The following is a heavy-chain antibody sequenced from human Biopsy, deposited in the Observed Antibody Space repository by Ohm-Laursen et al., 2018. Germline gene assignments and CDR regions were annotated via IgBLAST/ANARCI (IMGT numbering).Heavy chain of an antibody. Sequence: SLRLSCSASGFTFSSYAMTWVRQAPGKGLEWVSVINTSGGSTHYAVSVKDRFTISRDNSKNTLYLRMNSLRAEDTAVYYCAKPADSYGSEFYFDYWGQGTLVTVSS. CDR2: INTSGGST. J-gene: IGHJ4*02. CDR1: GFTFSSYA. D-gene: IGHD4-17*01. V-gene: IGHV3-23*01. CDR3: AKPADSYGSEFYFDY.